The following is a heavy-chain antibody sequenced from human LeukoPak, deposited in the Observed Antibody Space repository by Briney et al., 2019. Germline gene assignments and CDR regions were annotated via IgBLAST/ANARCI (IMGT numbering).Heavy chain of an antibody. D-gene: IGHD5/OR15-5a*01. J-gene: IGHJ4*02. CDR1: GYSFTSYW. CDR3: ARRGVYRDFDY. Sequence: GESLKISCKGSGYSFTSYWIAWVRQMPGKGLEWMGSIYRGDSDTTYSPSFQGQVTISADKSINTAYLQWSSLKASDTAMYYCARRGVYRDFDYWGQGTLVTVSS. CDR2: IYRGDSDT. V-gene: IGHV5-51*01.